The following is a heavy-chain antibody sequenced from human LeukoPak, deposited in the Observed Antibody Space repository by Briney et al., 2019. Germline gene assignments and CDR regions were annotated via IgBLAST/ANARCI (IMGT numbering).Heavy chain of an antibody. CDR3: ARGVGYCSSTSCSLSGAYYYYGMDV. CDR1: GGSISSSSYY. CDR2: INHSGST. V-gene: IGHV4-39*07. D-gene: IGHD2-2*01. J-gene: IGHJ6*02. Sequence: SETLSLTCTVSGGSISSSSYYWSWIRQPPGKGLEWIGEINHSGSTNYNPSLKSRVTISVDTSKNQFSLKLSSVTAADTAVYYCARGVGYCSSTSCSLSGAYYYYGMDVWGQGTTVTVSS.